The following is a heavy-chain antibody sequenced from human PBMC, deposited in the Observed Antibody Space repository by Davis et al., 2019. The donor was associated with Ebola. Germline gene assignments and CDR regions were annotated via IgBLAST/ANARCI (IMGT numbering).Heavy chain of an antibody. CDR2: IYYSGST. CDR1: GGSISSYY. V-gene: IGHV4-59*01. J-gene: IGHJ5*02. D-gene: IGHD1-26*01. CDR3: ASSIVVGATTIWFDP. Sequence: PSETLSLTCTVSGGSISSYYWSWIRQPPGKGLEWIGYIYYSGSTNYNPSLKSRVTISVDTSKNQFSLKLSSVTAADTAVYYCASSIVVGATTIWFDPWGQGTLVTVSS.